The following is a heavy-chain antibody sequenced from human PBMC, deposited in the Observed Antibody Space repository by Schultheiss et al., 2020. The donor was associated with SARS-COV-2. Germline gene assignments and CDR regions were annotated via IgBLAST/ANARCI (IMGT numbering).Heavy chain of an antibody. V-gene: IGHV3-66*01. D-gene: IGHD5-18*01. CDR3: ARVGVDPAFDC. CDR2: IFAGGTT. CDR1: GIAVSRNY. J-gene: IGHJ4*02. Sequence: GGSLRLSCAASGIAVSRNYMIWVRQAPGKGLEWVSVIFAGGTTHYADSVKGRFILSRDSSKNTLYLQMGSLRAEDMAVYYCARVGVDPAFDCWGQGTLVTVSS.